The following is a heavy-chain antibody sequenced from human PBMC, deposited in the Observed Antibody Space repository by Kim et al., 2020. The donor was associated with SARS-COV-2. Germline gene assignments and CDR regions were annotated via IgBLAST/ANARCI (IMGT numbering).Heavy chain of an antibody. D-gene: IGHD3-16*01. CDR3: AKEWANGNWGSMYFHH. CDR1: GFTFSSYA. V-gene: IGHV3-23*01. CDR2: ITSGGST. Sequence: GGSLRLSCAVSGFTFSSYAMSWVRQAPGKGLEGVAAITSGGSTHTADSVMGRFTISRDNSENTLYLQMNTLRAEDTAVFYFAKEWANGNWGSMYFHHLG. J-gene: IGHJ1*01.